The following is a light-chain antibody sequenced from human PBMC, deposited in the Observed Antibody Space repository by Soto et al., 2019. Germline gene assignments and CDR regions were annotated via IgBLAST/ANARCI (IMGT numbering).Light chain of an antibody. CDR2: KAS. CDR1: QTISSW. J-gene: IGKJ1*01. Sequence: DIQMTQSPSTLSGSVGDRVTITCRASQTISSWLAGYQQKPGKAPKLLIYKASTLKSGVPSRFSGSGSGTEFTLTISSLQPDDFATYYCQHYNSYSEAFGQGTKVYLK. V-gene: IGKV1-5*03. CDR3: QHYNSYSEA.